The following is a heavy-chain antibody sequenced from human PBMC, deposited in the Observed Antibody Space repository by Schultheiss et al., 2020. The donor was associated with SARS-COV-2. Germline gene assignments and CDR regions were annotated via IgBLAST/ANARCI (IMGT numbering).Heavy chain of an antibody. CDR1: GGSFSGYY. CDR2: INHSGST. Sequence: SETLSLTCAVYGGSFSGYYWSWIRQPPGKGLEWIGEINHSGSTNYNPSLKSRVTISLDTSKNQFSLKLSSVTAADTAVYYCARGGGIVVVPAAFGYWGQGTLVTVSS. CDR3: ARGGGIVVVPAAFGY. D-gene: IGHD2-2*01. V-gene: IGHV4-34*01. J-gene: IGHJ4*02.